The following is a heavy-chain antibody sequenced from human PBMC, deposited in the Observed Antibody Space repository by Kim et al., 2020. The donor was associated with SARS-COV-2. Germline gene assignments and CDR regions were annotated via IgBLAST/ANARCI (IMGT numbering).Heavy chain of an antibody. CDR1: GGTFSSYA. Sequence: SVKVSCKASGGTFSSYAISWVRQAPGQGLEWMGGIIPIFGTANYAQKFQGRVTITADESTSTAYMELSSLRSEDTAVYYCASSSYCGGDCSLPGPYGMDVWGQGTTVTVSS. CDR3: ASSSYCGGDCSLPGPYGMDV. J-gene: IGHJ6*02. CDR2: IIPIFGTA. D-gene: IGHD2-21*02. V-gene: IGHV1-69*13.